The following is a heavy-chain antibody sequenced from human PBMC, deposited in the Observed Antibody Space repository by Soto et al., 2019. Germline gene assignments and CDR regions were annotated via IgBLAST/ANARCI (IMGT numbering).Heavy chain of an antibody. CDR3: ARLYHYGSGSYYNEFDY. V-gene: IGHV4-39*01. Sequence: SETLSLTCTVSGGSISTSDYHWGWIRQPPGKGLEWIGSVYYSGSTYYIPSLKSRLTISVDTSKNQFSPKLRSVTAADTALYYCARLYHYGSGSYYNEFDYWGQGTLVTVSS. CDR2: VYYSGST. J-gene: IGHJ4*02. CDR1: GGSISTSDYH. D-gene: IGHD3-10*01.